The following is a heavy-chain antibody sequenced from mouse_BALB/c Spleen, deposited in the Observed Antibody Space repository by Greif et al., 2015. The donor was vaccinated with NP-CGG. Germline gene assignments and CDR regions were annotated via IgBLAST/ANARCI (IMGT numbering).Heavy chain of an antibody. J-gene: IGHJ2*01. CDR3: MGDYDGFDY. CDR2: IDPSDSYT. D-gene: IGHD2-4*01. Sequence: QVQLQQPGAELVKPGASVKMSCKASGYTFTSYWMHWVKQRPGQGLEWIGTIDPSDSYTSYNQKFKGKATLTVDTSSSTAYMQLSSLTSEDSAVYYCMGDYDGFDYWGQGTTLTVSS. V-gene: IGHV1S127*01. CDR1: GYTFTSYW.